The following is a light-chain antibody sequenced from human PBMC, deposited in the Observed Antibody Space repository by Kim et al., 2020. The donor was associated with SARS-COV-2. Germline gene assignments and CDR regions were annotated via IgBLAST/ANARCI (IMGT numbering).Light chain of an antibody. J-gene: IGLJ3*02. Sequence: QSALTQPASVSGSPGQSITISCTGTSSDVGGYNYLSWYQQHPGKAPKLVIYDVSKRPSGVSNRFSGSKSGNTASLTISGLQAEDESDYYCSSYTSSSSVFGGGTQLTVL. V-gene: IGLV2-14*03. CDR2: DVS. CDR3: SSYTSSSSV. CDR1: SSDVGGYNY.